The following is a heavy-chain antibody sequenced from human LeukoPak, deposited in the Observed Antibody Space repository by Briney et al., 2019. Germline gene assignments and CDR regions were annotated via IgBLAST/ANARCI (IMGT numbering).Heavy chain of an antibody. Sequence: GGSLRLSCAASGFTFSNAWMSWVRQAPGKGLEWVSAIGGAGHSTYYADSVKGRFTISRDNAKNSLYLQMNSLRAEDTAVYYCASQVVVVISPPFDCWGQGTLVTVSS. V-gene: IGHV3-21*01. CDR1: GFTFSNAW. D-gene: IGHD3-22*01. CDR2: IGGAGHST. CDR3: ASQVVVVISPPFDC. J-gene: IGHJ4*02.